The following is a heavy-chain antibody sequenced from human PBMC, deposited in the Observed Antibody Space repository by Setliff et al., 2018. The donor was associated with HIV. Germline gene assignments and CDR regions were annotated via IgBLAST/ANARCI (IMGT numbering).Heavy chain of an antibody. J-gene: IGHJ4*02. D-gene: IGHD6-19*01. CDR1: EFTFSTYS. CDR2: ISSSSSYI. Sequence: GGSLRLSCAASEFTFSTYSMNWVRQAPGKGLEWVSSISSSSSYIFYADSVKGRFTISRDNAKNSLYLQMNSLGAEDTAVYYCARELVYSSGWNDLDYWGQGALVTVSS. V-gene: IGHV3-21*01. CDR3: ARELVYSSGWNDLDY.